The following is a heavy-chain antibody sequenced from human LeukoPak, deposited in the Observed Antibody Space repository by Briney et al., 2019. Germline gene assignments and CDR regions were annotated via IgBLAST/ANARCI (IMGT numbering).Heavy chain of an antibody. D-gene: IGHD7-27*01. CDR3: AGRLGNSFDP. CDR2: LWYVGSNK. Sequence: GGSLRLSCAASGFTFSSYGMHWVRQAPGKGLEWVAVLWYVGSNKYYADSVKGRFTISRDNSKNTLYLQMNSLRAEDTAVYYCAGRLGNSFDPWGQGTLVTVSS. CDR1: GFTFSSYG. J-gene: IGHJ5*02. V-gene: IGHV3-33*01.